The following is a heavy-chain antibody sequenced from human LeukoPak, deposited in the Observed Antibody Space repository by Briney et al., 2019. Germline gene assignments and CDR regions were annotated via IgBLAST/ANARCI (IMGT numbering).Heavy chain of an antibody. Sequence: PGGSLRLSCAASGFTFSSYGMHWVRQAPGKGLEWVAVIWYGGSNKYYADSVKGRFTISRDNSKNTLYPQMNSLRAEDTAVYYCAKGGRGNYLAPDYWGQGTLVTVSS. J-gene: IGHJ4*02. CDR3: AKGGRGNYLAPDY. V-gene: IGHV3-33*08. CDR1: GFTFSSYG. D-gene: IGHD1-7*01. CDR2: IWYGGSNK.